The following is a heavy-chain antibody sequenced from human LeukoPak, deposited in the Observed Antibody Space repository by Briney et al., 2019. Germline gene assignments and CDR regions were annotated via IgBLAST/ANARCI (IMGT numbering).Heavy chain of an antibody. CDR2: MNSDESTT. CDR3: ATGSKYSSSWYVDY. Sequence: GGSLRLSCAASGFTFSSYWMHWVSQAPGKGPVWVSSMNSDESTTTYADSVKGRFTISRDNANNTLYLQMNSLRVEDTAVYYCATGSKYSSSWYVDYWGQGTLVTVSS. J-gene: IGHJ4*02. V-gene: IGHV3-74*01. CDR1: GFTFSSYW. D-gene: IGHD6-13*01.